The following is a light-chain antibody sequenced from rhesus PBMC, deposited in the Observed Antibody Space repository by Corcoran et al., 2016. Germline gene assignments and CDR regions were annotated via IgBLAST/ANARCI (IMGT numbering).Light chain of an antibody. Sequence: DIQMPQSPSSLSASVGDRVTITCRASENVNNYFNWYQQKPGKATKLLIYKASTLQSGVPSRFSGSGAGTDYTFTITSLQAEDVATYYCQHGYGTPRTFGGGTKVEIK. V-gene: IGKV1-74*01. CDR1: ENVNNY. CDR3: QHGYGTPRT. CDR2: KAS. J-gene: IGKJ4*01.